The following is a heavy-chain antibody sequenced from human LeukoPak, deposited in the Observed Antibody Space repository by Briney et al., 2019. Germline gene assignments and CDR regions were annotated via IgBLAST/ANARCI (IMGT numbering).Heavy chain of an antibody. CDR2: INSDEKTT. V-gene: IGHV3-74*01. CDR3: TRRFSDDSSGYFSY. Sequence: GGSLRLSCAASGFTFTSYWIHWVRQAPGKGMMWVSRINSDEKTTIYADSVKGRFTISRDDSKNTAYLQMNSLITEDTAVYYCTRRFSDDSSGYFSYWGLGTLVTVSS. D-gene: IGHD3-22*01. J-gene: IGHJ4*02. CDR1: GFTFTSYW.